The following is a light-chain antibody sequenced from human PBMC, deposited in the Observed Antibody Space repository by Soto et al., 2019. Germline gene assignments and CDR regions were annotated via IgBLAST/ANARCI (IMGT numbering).Light chain of an antibody. CDR3: QQYGSSPLVT. J-gene: IGKJ5*01. Sequence: EIVLTQSPGTLSLSPGERATLSCRASQSVSSSYLAWYQQRPGQAPRLLIYGTSSRATGIPDRCSGSGSGTDFTLTISRLKPEDFAVYYCQQYGSSPLVTFGQGTRLEIK. CDR1: QSVSSSY. V-gene: IGKV3-20*01. CDR2: GTS.